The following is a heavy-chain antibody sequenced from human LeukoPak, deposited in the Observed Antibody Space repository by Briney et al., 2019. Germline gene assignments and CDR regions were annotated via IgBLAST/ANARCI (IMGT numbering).Heavy chain of an antibody. CDR1: GFTFSTYW. D-gene: IGHD6-19*01. CDR3: ARGGYSSGSANYH. V-gene: IGHV3-7*01. J-gene: IGHJ5*02. Sequence: GGSLRLSCAASGFTFSTYWMSWVRQAPGKGLQWVANIRQDGSEKYYVDSVKGRFTISRDNAKNSLYLQMNSLRAEDTAVYYCARGGYSSGSANYHWGQGTLVTVSS. CDR2: IRQDGSEK.